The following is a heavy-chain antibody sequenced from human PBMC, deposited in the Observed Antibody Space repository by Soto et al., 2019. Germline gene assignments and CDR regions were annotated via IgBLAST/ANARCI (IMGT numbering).Heavy chain of an antibody. J-gene: IGHJ4*02. CDR3: ASARWDF. D-gene: IGHD6-13*01. V-gene: IGHV4-34*12. CDR2: VLHNGNT. Sequence: QVQLHQWGAGLVKPSETLSLTCAVSGGSFTANYWAWVRQPPGKGLDWIGEVLHNGNTNYNPSLKSRVTVSADTSKNQFSLRLTSVTAADTAVYFCASARWDFWGQGTLVTVSS. CDR1: GGSFTANY.